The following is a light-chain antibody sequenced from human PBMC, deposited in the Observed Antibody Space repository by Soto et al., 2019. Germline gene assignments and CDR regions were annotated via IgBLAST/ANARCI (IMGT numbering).Light chain of an antibody. CDR3: CSYAGSYKGYV. CDR1: SSDVGGYNY. J-gene: IGLJ1*01. V-gene: IGLV2-11*01. Sequence: QSVLTQPRSVSGSPGQSVTISCTGTSSDVGGYNYVSWYQQHPGKAPKLMIYDVSKRPSGVPDRFSGSKPGNTASLTISGLQAEDEADYYCCSYAGSYKGYVFGTGTKLTVL. CDR2: DVS.